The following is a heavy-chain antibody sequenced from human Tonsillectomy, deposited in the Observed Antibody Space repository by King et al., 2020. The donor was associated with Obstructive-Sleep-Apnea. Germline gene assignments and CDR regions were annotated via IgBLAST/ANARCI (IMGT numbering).Heavy chain of an antibody. CDR1: GGSISSGGYS. D-gene: IGHD2-15*01. Sequence: LQLQESGSGLVKPSQTLSLTCAVSGGSISSGGYSWNWIRQPPGRGLEWIGYIFHSGNTYYNPSLKSRVTMSVDRSKNQFSLKLTSVTVADTAVYYCARGYCSDGSCSPGEYFQHWGQGTLVNVSS. J-gene: IGHJ1*01. CDR3: ARGYCSDGSCSPGEYFQH. V-gene: IGHV4-30-2*01. CDR2: IFHSGNT.